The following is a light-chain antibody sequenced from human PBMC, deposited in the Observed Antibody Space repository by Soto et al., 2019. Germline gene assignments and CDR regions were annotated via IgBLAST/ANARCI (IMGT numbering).Light chain of an antibody. CDR2: TVS. J-gene: IGKJ1*01. Sequence: DIVMTQTPLSLPVTPGEPASISCRSSQSLLYSDDGNTYLDWFLQKPGQSPQLLIYTVSYRASGVPDRFSGSGSGTDFTLKISRVEAEDVGVYYCLQRKEFPWTFGQGTRVEIK. CDR1: QSLLYSDDGNTY. CDR3: LQRKEFPWT. V-gene: IGKV2-40*01.